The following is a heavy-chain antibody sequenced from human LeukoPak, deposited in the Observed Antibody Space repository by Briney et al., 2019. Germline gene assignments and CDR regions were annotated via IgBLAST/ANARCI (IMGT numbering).Heavy chain of an antibody. CDR2: ISWNSGSI. CDR1: GFTFDDYA. CDR3: AKSREGSMYSSSWYESGAY. J-gene: IGHJ4*02. V-gene: IGHV3-9*01. D-gene: IGHD6-13*01. Sequence: PGGSLRLSCAASGFTFDDYAMHWVRQAPGKGLEWVLGISWNSGSIGYADSVKGRFTISRDNAKNSLYLQMNSLRAEDTALYYCAKSREGSMYSSSWYESGAYWGQGTLVTVSS.